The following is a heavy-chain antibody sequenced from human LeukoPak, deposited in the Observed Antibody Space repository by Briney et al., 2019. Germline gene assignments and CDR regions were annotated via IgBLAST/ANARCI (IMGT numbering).Heavy chain of an antibody. CDR3: TRELRFLEWWGSGYFDY. Sequence: GGSLRLSCTASGFTFGDYAMSWVRQAPGKGLEWVGFIRSKAYGGTTEYAASVKGRFTISRDDSKSIAYLQMNSLKTEDTAVYYCTRELRFLEWWGSGYFDYWGQGTLVTVSS. V-gene: IGHV3-49*04. CDR2: IRSKAYGGTT. J-gene: IGHJ4*02. D-gene: IGHD3-3*01. CDR1: GFTFGDYA.